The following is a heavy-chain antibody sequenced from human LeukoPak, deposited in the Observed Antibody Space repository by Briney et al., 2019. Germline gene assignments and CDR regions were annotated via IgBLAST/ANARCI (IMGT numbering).Heavy chain of an antibody. V-gene: IGHV1-2*02. D-gene: IGHD4-23*01. CDR2: INPNSGGT. CDR3: ARTPTTVVNLDY. Sequence: GASVKVSCKASGYTSTGYYMHWVRQAPGQGLEWMGWINPNSGGTNYAQKFQGRVTMTRDTSISTAYMELSRLRSDDTAVYYCARTPTTVVNLDYWGQGTLVTVSS. J-gene: IGHJ4*02. CDR1: GYTSTGYY.